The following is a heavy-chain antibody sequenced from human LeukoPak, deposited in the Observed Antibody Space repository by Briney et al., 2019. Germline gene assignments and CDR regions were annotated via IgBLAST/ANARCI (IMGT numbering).Heavy chain of an antibody. CDR3: AKGGYCSSTSCYIVV. J-gene: IGHJ6*03. CDR2: ISWISGSI. V-gene: IGHV3-9*03. D-gene: IGHD2-2*01. Sequence: PGRSLRPSCAASGHTFDDYAMHWDRQAAGKGLEWVSGISWISGSIGYADSVKGRFTISRDNAKNSLYLQMNSLRAEDMALYYCAKGGYCSSTSCYIVVWGTRDTGTVS. CDR1: GHTFDDYA.